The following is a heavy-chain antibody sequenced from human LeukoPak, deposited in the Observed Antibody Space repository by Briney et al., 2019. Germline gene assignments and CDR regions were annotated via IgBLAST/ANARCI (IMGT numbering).Heavy chain of an antibody. D-gene: IGHD3-3*01. CDR3: ARHIRFLEWLLSEQFDY. V-gene: IGHV4-38-2*01. Sequence: SETLSLTCAVSGYSISIGYYWGWIRQPPGKGLEWIGSIYHSGSTYYNPSLKSRVTISVDTSKNQFSLKLSSVTAADTAVYYCARHIRFLEWLLSEQFDYWGQGTLVTVSS. J-gene: IGHJ4*02. CDR2: IYHSGST. CDR1: GYSISIGYY.